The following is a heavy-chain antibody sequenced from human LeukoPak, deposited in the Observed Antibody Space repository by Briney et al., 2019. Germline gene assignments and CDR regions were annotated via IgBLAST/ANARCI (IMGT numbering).Heavy chain of an antibody. D-gene: IGHD2-2*01. CDR2: INPSGGST. CDR1: GYTFTSYY. V-gene: IGHV1-46*01. J-gene: IGHJ6*03. CDR3: ARGSSTSCYLCYYYYMDV. Sequence: ASVKVSCKASGYTFTSYYMHWVRQAPGQGLEWMGIINPSGGSTSYAQKFQGRATTTRDMSTSTVYMELSSLRSEDTAVYYCARGSSTSCYLCYYYYMDVWGKGTTVTVSS.